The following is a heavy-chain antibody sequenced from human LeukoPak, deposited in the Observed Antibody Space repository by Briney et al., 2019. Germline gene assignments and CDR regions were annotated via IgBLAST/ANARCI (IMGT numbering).Heavy chain of an antibody. V-gene: IGHV3-30-3*01. CDR2: ISYDGGKK. CDR3: ARDLTSVWYYLGY. Sequence: GTSLRLSCAASGFTFISCAMHWVRQAPGKGLEWVAAISYDGGKKYYADSVKGRFTISRDNSKNTLYLQVNSLRAEDTAVYYCARDLTSVWYYLGYWGQGTLVTVSS. CDR1: GFTFISCA. D-gene: IGHD3-9*01. J-gene: IGHJ4*02.